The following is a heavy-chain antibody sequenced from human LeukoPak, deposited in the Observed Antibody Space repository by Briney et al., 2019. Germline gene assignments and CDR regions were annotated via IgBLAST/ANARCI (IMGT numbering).Heavy chain of an antibody. D-gene: IGHD4-11*01. V-gene: IGHV3-74*01. CDR1: GFTFSEYW. J-gene: IGHJ4*02. CDR2: INRDGSST. Sequence: GGSLRLSCAASGFTFSEYWMHWVRQAPGKGLVWVSRINRDGSSTNYADSVKGRFTISRDNAKNTLYLQMKSLRAEDTAVYYCVSRDYPADYWGQGTLVTVSS. CDR3: VSRDYPADY.